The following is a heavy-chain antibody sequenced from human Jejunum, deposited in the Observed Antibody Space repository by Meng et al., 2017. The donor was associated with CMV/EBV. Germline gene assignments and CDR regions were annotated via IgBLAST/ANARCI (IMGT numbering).Heavy chain of an antibody. CDR3: ARGSIFVSFDS. Sequence: GQLQESGPGLVKPSQTLSLTCSVPGGSIGSGDYYWSWIRQPPGKGLEWIGYIHDTGSTYYNPSLKSRVDISLGTSRNHFSLTLSSVTAEDTAVYFCARGSIFVSFDSWGQGTLVTVSS. J-gene: IGHJ4*02. D-gene: IGHD3-3*01. CDR2: IHDTGST. V-gene: IGHV4-30-4*08. CDR1: GGSIGSGDYY.